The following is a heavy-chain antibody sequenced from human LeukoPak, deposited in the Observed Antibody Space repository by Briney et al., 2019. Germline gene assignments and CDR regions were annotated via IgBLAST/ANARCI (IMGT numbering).Heavy chain of an antibody. V-gene: IGHV4-34*01. D-gene: IGHD5-24*01. CDR3: ARDGSNYGFDV. J-gene: IGHJ6*02. CDR2: INHSGST. Sequence: SETLSLTCAVYGGSFSGYFWSWIRQPPGKGLEWIGEINHSGSTNYNPSLKSRVTISVDTSKNQFSLKLSSVTAADTAVYYCARDGSNYGFDVWGQGTTVTVSS. CDR1: GGSFSGYF.